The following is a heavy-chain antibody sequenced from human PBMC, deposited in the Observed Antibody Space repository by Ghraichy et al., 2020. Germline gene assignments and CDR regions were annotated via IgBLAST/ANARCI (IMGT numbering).Heavy chain of an antibody. CDR3: ARAAALAFDY. Sequence: SETLSLTCTVSGGSISSGSYYWSWIRQPAGKGLEWIGRIYTSENTNYNPSLKSQVTISLDTSKDQFSLKLTSVTAADTAVYYCARAAALAFDYWGQGTMVVVSS. D-gene: IGHD6-13*01. J-gene: IGHJ4*02. CDR2: IYTSENT. V-gene: IGHV4-61*02. CDR1: GGSISSGSYY.